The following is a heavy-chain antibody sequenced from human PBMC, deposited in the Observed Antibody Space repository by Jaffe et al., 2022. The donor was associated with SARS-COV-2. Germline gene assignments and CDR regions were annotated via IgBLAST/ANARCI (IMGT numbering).Heavy chain of an antibody. V-gene: IGHV4-34*01. Sequence: QVQLQQWGAGLLKPSETLSLTCAVYGGSFSGYYWSWIRQPPGKGLEWIGEINHSGSTNYNPSLKSRVTISVDTSKNQFSLKLSSVTAADTAVYYCASSHGMTTVTTGLILWGQGTLVTVSS. CDR3: ASSHGMTTVTTGLIL. CDR1: GGSFSGYY. J-gene: IGHJ4*02. CDR2: INHSGST. D-gene: IGHD4-17*01.